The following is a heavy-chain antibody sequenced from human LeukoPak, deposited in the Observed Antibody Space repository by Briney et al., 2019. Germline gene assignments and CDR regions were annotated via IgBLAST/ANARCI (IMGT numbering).Heavy chain of an antibody. CDR2: IYTSGST. J-gene: IGHJ2*01. Sequence: PSETLSLTCTVSGGSISSYYWSWIRQPAGKGLEWIGRIYTSGSTNYNPSLKSRVTMSVDTSKNQFSLKLSSVTAADTAVYYCARGGAKQLLVNWYFDLWGRGTLVTVSS. V-gene: IGHV4-4*07. D-gene: IGHD6-13*01. CDR3: ARGGAKQLLVNWYFDL. CDR1: GGSISSYY.